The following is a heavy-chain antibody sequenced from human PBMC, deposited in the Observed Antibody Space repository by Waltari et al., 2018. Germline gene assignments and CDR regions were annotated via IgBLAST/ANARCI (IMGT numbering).Heavy chain of an antibody. CDR1: GYTFPRHG. CDR3: ARGVHSTAWIVDY. D-gene: IGHD6-13*01. V-gene: IGHV1-3*04. Sequence: QVQLVQSGAEVKKPGASGKVSCMTSGYTFPRHGMHWVRQAPGQRPEWMGWINTGNGDTRYSQKFQIRVTFTRDTSASTVSVELSSLTSEDTAVYYCARGVHSTAWIVDYWGQGTLVTVSS. CDR2: INTGNGDT. J-gene: IGHJ4*02.